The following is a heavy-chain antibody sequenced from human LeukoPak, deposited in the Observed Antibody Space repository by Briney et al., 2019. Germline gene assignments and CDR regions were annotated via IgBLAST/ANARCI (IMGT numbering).Heavy chain of an antibody. J-gene: IGHJ4*02. CDR2: INPSGGST. Sequence: GASVKVSCKASGYTFTGYYMHWVRQAPGQGLEWMGIINPSGGSTSYAQKFQGRVTITSDMSTSTVYMELSSLRSEDTAVYYCARDSGGHSITPPGLGYGDYVGLSDYWGQGTLVTVSS. CDR1: GYTFTGYY. CDR3: ARDSGGHSITPPGLGYGDYVGLSDY. V-gene: IGHV1-46*01. D-gene: IGHD4-17*01.